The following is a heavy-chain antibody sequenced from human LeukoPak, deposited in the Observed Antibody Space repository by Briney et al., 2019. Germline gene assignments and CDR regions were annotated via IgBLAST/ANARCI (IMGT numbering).Heavy chain of an antibody. D-gene: IGHD1-26*01. CDR3: ATTRDKWELLFRWFDP. J-gene: IGHJ5*02. CDR2: IIPILGIA. CDR1: GGTFSSYA. V-gene: IGHV1-69*04. Sequence: ASVKVSCKASGGTFSSYAISWVRQAPGQGLEWMGRIIPILGIANYAQKFQGRVTITADKSTSTAYMELSSLRSEDTAVYCCATTRDKWELLFRWFDPWGQGTLVTVSS.